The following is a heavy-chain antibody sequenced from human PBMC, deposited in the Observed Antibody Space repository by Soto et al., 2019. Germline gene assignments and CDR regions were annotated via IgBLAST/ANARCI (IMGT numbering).Heavy chain of an antibody. CDR3: ARRAETNGWNGFGADKYYFDF. V-gene: IGHV1-8*01. D-gene: IGHD1-1*01. CDR1: GYTFTSYD. J-gene: IGHJ4*02. CDR2: MNPNTGNS. Sequence: ASVKVSCKASGYTFTSYDIYWVRQASGQGLEWMGWMNPNTGNSGYAQKFQGRVTMTSDTSISTAHMELSSLRSEDTAVYYCARRAETNGWNGFGADKYYFDFWGQGTLVTVSS.